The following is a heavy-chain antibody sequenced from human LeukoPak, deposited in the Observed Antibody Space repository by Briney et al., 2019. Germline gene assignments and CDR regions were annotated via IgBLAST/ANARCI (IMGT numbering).Heavy chain of an antibody. CDR1: GYNFTGYH. Sequence: GASVKVSCKTSGYNFTGYHIHWVRQAPGQGLEWMGWIHPGTGDTRYTRKFQGRVTMTRDTSINTAYLELSGLKSNDTAVYYCARKGAEYRRSPLLNAWFDPWGEGTLISVSS. D-gene: IGHD1-1*01. J-gene: IGHJ5*02. V-gene: IGHV1-2*02. CDR3: ARKGAEYRRSPLLNAWFDP. CDR2: IHPGTGDT.